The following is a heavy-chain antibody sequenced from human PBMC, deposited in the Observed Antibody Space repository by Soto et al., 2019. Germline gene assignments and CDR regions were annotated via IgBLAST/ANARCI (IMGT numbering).Heavy chain of an antibody. D-gene: IGHD1-7*01. V-gene: IGHV4-31*03. CDR2: IYYSGST. J-gene: IGHJ5*02. CDR1: GGSISSGGYY. Sequence: SETLSLTCTVSGGSISSGGYYWSWIRQHPGKGLEWIGYIYYSGSTYYNPSLKSRVTISVDTSKNQFSLKLSSVTAADTAVYYCARECITGTTSWFDPWGQGTLVTVSS. CDR3: ARECITGTTSWFDP.